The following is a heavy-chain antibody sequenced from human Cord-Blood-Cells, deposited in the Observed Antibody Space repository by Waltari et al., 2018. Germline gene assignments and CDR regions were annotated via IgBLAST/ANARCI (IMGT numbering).Heavy chain of an antibody. Sequence: QVQLQQWGAGLLKPSETLSLTCAVHGGSFSGYSWSWIRQPPGKGLEWIGEINHSESTNYNPSLKSRVTISVDTSKNQFSLKLSSVTAADTAVYYCARGDYYDSSGYYSAFDIWGQGTMVTVSS. CDR1: GGSFSGYS. D-gene: IGHD3-22*01. J-gene: IGHJ3*02. CDR2: INHSEST. V-gene: IGHV4-34*01. CDR3: ARGDYYDSSGYYSAFDI.